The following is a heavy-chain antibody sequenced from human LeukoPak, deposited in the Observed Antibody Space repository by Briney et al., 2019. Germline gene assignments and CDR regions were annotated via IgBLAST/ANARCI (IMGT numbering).Heavy chain of an antibody. CDR1: GGSISSYY. D-gene: IGHD2-15*01. Sequence: SETLSLTCTVSGGSISSYYWSWIRQPPGKGLEWIGYISYKGSTNYNPSLKSRLTISVDTSKNQFSLQLTSVTAADTAVYYCARDCSGGSCYDHWGQGTLVTVSS. J-gene: IGHJ4*02. CDR3: ARDCSGGSCYDH. V-gene: IGHV4-59*01. CDR2: ISYKGST.